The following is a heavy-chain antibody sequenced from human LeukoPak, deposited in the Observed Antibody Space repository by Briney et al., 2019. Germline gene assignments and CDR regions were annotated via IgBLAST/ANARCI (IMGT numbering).Heavy chain of an antibody. Sequence: SETLSLTCTVSNGSISSSSYYWGWIRQPPGKGLEWIGSIYYSGTTYYNPSLKSRVTISLDTSKNQFSLKLSSVTAADTAVYYCARDLELGYWGQGTLVTVSS. CDR1: NGSISSSSYY. CDR2: IYYSGTT. V-gene: IGHV4-39*07. CDR3: ARDLELGY. J-gene: IGHJ4*02.